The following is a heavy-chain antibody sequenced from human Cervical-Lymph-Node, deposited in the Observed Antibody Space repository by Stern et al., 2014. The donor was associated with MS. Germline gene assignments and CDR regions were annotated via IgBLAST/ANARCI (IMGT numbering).Heavy chain of an antibody. D-gene: IGHD5/OR15-5a*01. Sequence: VQLVESGAEVKKPASSVKVSCKASGGTFNTSAISWVRQAPGQGLDWMGGIIPILGTTNYAQKFQGRVTFSADKSTSTAYMALSGLRYEDTAVYYCARDLGVGPSVSWGQGTVVTVSS. CDR1: GGTFNTSA. CDR2: IIPILGTT. CDR3: ARDLGVGPSVS. J-gene: IGHJ5*02. V-gene: IGHV1-69*06.